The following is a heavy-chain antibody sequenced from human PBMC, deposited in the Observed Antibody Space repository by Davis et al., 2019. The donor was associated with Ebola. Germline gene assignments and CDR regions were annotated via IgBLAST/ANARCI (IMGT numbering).Heavy chain of an antibody. D-gene: IGHD2-21*01. CDR1: GFTFSSYA. CDR3: ARAGCGDCYHHSNNWFDP. Sequence: GGSLRLSCAASGFTFSSYAMHWVRQAPGKGLEWVSYISSSSSTIYYADSVKGRFTISRDNAKNSLYLQMNSLRDEDTAVYYCARAGCGDCYHHSNNWFDPWGQGTLVTVSS. J-gene: IGHJ5*02. V-gene: IGHV3-48*02. CDR2: ISSSSSTI.